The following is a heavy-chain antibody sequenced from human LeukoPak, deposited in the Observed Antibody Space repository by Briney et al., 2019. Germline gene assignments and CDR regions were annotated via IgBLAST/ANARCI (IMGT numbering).Heavy chain of an antibody. D-gene: IGHD3-3*01. V-gene: IGHV1-69*06. Sequence: SVKVSCKASGGTFSIYAISWVRQAPGQGLEWMGGIIPIFDTANYAQKFQGRVTITADKSTSTAYMELSSLRSEDTAVYYGARDSREGGAPDYDFWSGTATHITEYYYYMGVWGKGTTVTVSS. CDR3: ARDSREGGAPDYDFWSGTATHITEYYYYMGV. CDR1: GGTFSIYA. J-gene: IGHJ6*03. CDR2: IIPIFDTA.